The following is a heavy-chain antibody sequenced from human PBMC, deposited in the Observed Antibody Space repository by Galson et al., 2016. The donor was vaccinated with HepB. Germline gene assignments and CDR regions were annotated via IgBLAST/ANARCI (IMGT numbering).Heavy chain of an antibody. CDR2: TYYKSKWHD. CDR1: GDSVSSNSAA. J-gene: IGHJ4*02. Sequence: CAISGDSVSSNSAAWNWIRQSPSRGLEWLGRTYYKSKWHDDYAVSVESRIIINPDTSKNQFSLHLNSVTPEDTAVYYCARDSSDSHGSGSPLFDYWGQGTLVTVSS. CDR3: ARDSSDSHGSGSPLFDY. D-gene: IGHD3-10*01. V-gene: IGHV6-1*01.